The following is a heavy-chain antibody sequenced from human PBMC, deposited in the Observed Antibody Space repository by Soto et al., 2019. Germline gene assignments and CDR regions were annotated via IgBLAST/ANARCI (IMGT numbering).Heavy chain of an antibody. D-gene: IGHD3-22*01. CDR3: ARRGVRGMIVVAYDY. Sequence: SETLSLTCAVYGGSFSGYYWSWIRQPPGKGLEWIGEINHSGSTNYNPSLKSRVTISVDTSKNQFSLKLSSVTAADTAVYYCARRGVRGMIVVAYDYWGQGTLVTVSS. CDR1: GGSFSGYY. CDR2: INHSGST. V-gene: IGHV4-34*01. J-gene: IGHJ4*02.